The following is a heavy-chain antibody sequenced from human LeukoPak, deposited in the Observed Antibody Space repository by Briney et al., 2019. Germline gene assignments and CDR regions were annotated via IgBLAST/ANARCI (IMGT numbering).Heavy chain of an antibody. J-gene: IGHJ4*02. V-gene: IGHV3-30*18. CDR1: GFIFSKYG. D-gene: IGHD1-26*01. Sequence: GGSLRLSCGASGFIFSKYGMHWVRQAPGKGLEWVAVISYDGSNKYYADSVKGRFTISRDNSKNTLYLQMNSLRAEDTAVFYCAKETSGSYEGNFDYWGQGTLVTVSS. CDR2: ISYDGSNK. CDR3: AKETSGSYEGNFDY.